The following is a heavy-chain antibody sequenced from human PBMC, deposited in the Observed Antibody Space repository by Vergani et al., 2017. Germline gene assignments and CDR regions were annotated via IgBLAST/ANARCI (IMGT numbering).Heavy chain of an antibody. D-gene: IGHD5-18*01. Sequence: EVQLVESGGGLVQPGRSLRLSCAASGFTFDDYAMHWVRQAPGKGLEWVSGISGSGGSTYYADSVKGRFTISRDNSKSTLYLQMKSLRAEDTAVYYCARVRARIQLWSRTNYYYMDVWGKGTTVTVSS. CDR3: ARVRARIQLWSRTNYYYMDV. CDR1: GFTFDDYA. CDR2: ISGSGGST. V-gene: IGHV3-23*04. J-gene: IGHJ6*03.